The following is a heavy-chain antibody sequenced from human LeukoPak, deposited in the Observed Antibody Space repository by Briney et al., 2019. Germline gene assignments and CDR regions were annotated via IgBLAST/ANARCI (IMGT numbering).Heavy chain of an antibody. CDR3: VKDLTGSGDY. D-gene: IGHD3-10*01. CDR2: ITSDGGTT. J-gene: IGHJ4*02. CDR1: EFTFNNYA. Sequence: PGGSLRLSCSASEFTFNNYAMHWVRQAPGKGLEYVSAITSDGGTTYYGDSVRGRFTISRDNSKNTVYLQMSSLRPEDTAVYYCVKDLTGSGDYWGQGTLVTVSS. V-gene: IGHV3-64D*06.